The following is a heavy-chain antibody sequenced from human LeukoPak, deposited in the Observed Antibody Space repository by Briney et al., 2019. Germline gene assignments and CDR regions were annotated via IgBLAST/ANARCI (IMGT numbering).Heavy chain of an antibody. V-gene: IGHV3-7*01. CDR3: ARADEGGWYNYYYGMDV. Sequence: GGSLRLSCAASGFTFSSYWMCWVRQAPGKGLEWVANIKQDGSEKYYVDSVKGRFTISRDNAKNSLYLQMNSLRAEDTAVYYCARADEGGWYNYYYGMDVWGQGTTVTVSS. CDR2: IKQDGSEK. D-gene: IGHD6-19*01. J-gene: IGHJ6*02. CDR1: GFTFSSYW.